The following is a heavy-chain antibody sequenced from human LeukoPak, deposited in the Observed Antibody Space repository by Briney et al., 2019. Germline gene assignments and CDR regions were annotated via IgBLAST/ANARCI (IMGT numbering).Heavy chain of an antibody. CDR3: ARGVPNSSGWRGSFLY. V-gene: IGHV5-51*01. D-gene: IGHD6-19*01. J-gene: IGHJ4*02. CDR2: IYPGDSDT. CDR1: GYSFTSYW. Sequence: GESLKISCKGSGYSFTSYWIGWVRQMPGKGLEWMGIIYPGDSDTRYSPSFQGQVTISADKSISTAYLQWSSLKASDTAMYYCARGVPNSSGWRGSFLYWGQGTLVTVSS.